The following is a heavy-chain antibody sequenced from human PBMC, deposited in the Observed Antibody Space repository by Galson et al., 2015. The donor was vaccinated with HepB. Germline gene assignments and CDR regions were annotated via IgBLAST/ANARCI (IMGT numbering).Heavy chain of an antibody. CDR3: ARGVYGSSSSRLDY. CDR2: IWYDGSNK. Sequence: SLKLSCTASGYTFSSYGMNWVRQAPGKGLEWVAVIWYDGSNKYYADTVKGRFTMTRDNSKNTVYLQMNSLRAEDTAVYYCARGVYGSSSSRLDYWGQGTLVTVSS. J-gene: IGHJ4*02. D-gene: IGHD6-6*01. V-gene: IGHV3-33*01. CDR1: GYTFSSYG.